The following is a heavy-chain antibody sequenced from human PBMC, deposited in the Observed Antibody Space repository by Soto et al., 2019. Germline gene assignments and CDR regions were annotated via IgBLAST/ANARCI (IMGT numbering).Heavy chain of an antibody. J-gene: IGHJ5*02. CDR3: ARLVWSYGTWFDP. CDR1: GGSISSYC. V-gene: IGHV4-59*08. Sequence: SETLSLTCTVSGGSISSYCWSWIRQPPGKGLEWIGYIYYSGSTNYNPSLKSRVTISVDTSKNQFSLKLSSVTAADTAVYYCARLVWSYGTWFDPWGQGTLVTVSS. D-gene: IGHD5-18*01. CDR2: IYYSGST.